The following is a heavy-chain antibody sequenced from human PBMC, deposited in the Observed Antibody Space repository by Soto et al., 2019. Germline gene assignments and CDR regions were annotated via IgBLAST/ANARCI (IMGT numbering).Heavy chain of an antibody. D-gene: IGHD5-12*01. CDR2: IWYDGSNK. V-gene: IGHV3-33*01. Sequence: PGGSLRLSCAASGFTFSSYGMHWVRQAPGKGLEWVAVIWYDGSNKYYADSVKGRFTISRDNSKNTLYLQMNSLRAEDTAVYYCARWLQFSDYFDDWGQGTLVTVSS. CDR3: ARWLQFSDYFDD. J-gene: IGHJ4*02. CDR1: GFTFSSYG.